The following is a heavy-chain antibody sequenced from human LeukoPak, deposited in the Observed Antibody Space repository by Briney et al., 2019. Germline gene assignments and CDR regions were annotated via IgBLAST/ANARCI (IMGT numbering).Heavy chain of an antibody. J-gene: IGHJ4*02. CDR3: ARDDDYGDYV. V-gene: IGHV4-59*01. CDR2: IYYSGST. CDR1: GGSISSYY. D-gene: IGHD4-17*01. Sequence: SETLSLTCTVSGGSISSYYWSWIRQPPGKGLEWIGYIYYSGSTNYNPSLKSRVTISVDTSKNQFSLKLGSVTAADTAVYYCARDDDYGDYVWGQGTLVTVSS.